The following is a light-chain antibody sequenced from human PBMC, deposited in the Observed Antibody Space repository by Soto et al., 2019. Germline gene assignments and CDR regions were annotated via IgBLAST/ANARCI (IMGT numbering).Light chain of an antibody. V-gene: IGKV3-11*01. CDR3: QQRSNWAT. CDR2: DAS. J-gene: IGKJ3*01. Sequence: IVLTQSPATLGLSPGERATLSCRASQSVSRNLAWYQQKPGQAPRLLIYDASNRATGIPARFSGSGSVTDFTLTISSLEPEDFAVYYCQQRSNWATFGPGTKVDI. CDR1: QSVSRN.